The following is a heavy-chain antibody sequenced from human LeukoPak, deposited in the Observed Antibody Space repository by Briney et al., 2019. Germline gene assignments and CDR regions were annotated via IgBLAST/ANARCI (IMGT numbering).Heavy chain of an antibody. J-gene: IGHJ5*02. Sequence: GASVKVSCKATGYTFTSYAMHWVRQAPGQRLAWMGWINAGNGNTKYSQKFQGRVTITRDTSASTAYMELSSVRSEDTAVYYCARADLNSSSWSGWFDPWGQGTLVTVCS. CDR2: INAGNGNT. CDR1: GYTFTSYA. CDR3: ARADLNSSSWSGWFDP. D-gene: IGHD6-13*01. V-gene: IGHV1-3*01.